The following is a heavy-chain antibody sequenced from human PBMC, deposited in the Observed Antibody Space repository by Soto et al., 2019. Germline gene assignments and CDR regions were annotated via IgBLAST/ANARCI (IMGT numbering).Heavy chain of an antibody. V-gene: IGHV4-39*01. J-gene: IGHJ5*02. CDR3: ARHPSNFWFDP. CDR2: IYYSGST. CDR1: GGSISSSSYY. Sequence: SETLSLTCTVSGGSISSSSYYWGWIRQPPGKGLEWIGSIYYSGSTYYNPSLKSRVTISVDTSKDQFSLKLSSVTAADTAVYYCARHPSNFWFDPWGQGTLVT. D-gene: IGHD4-4*01.